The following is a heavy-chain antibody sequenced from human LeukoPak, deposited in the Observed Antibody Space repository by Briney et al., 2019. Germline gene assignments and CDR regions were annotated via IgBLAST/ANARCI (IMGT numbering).Heavy chain of an antibody. CDR3: AKNNLVGATVEAFDI. CDR1: GVTLRSYG. J-gene: IGHJ3*02. CDR2: IRYDGNNK. V-gene: IGHV3-30*02. Sequence: RGGSLRLFCAALGVTLRSYGGHCVRQASGKGLDLLTFIRYDGNNKYFADSVKGRFTISRDNSKNTLYLQMNSLRAEDTAVYYCAKNNLVGATVEAFDIWGQGTMVTVSS. D-gene: IGHD1-26*01.